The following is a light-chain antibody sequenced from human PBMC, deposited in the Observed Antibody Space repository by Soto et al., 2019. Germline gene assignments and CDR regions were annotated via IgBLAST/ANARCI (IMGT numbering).Light chain of an antibody. CDR3: CSYAGSSTYV. CDR2: EVT. J-gene: IGLJ1*01. V-gene: IGLV2-8*01. CDR1: SSDVGFYNF. Sequence: QSALTQPPSASGSPGQSLTISCTGTSSDVGFYNFVSWYQQRPGKAPKLVIYEVTKRPSGVPDRFSGSKSGSTASLTVSGLQADDEADYYCCSYAGSSTYVFGTGTKVTVL.